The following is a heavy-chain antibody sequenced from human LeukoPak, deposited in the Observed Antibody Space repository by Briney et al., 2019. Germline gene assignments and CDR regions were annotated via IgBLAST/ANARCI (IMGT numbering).Heavy chain of an antibody. V-gene: IGHV5-51*01. CDR1: GYSFTSYW. CDR3: ARRGRWLQPADAFDI. D-gene: IGHD5-24*01. J-gene: IGHJ3*02. CDR2: IYPGDSDT. Sequence: GESLKISCKGSGYSFTSYWIGWVRQMPGKGLEWMGIIYPGDSDTRYSPSFQGQVTISADKSISTAYLQWSSLKASDTAMYYCARRGRWLQPADAFDIWGQGTMVTVSS.